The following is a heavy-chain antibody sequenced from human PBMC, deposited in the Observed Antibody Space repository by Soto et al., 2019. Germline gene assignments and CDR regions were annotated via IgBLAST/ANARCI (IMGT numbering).Heavy chain of an antibody. CDR2: IYPGDSDT. CDR3: SRIPSNGWYDTYYYNGRDV. V-gene: IGHV5-51*01. D-gene: IGHD6-19*01. Sequence: GGSLKISCKGSGYTFNNYWIGWVRQMAGRGLDWVGIIYPGDSDTRYSPASQGQVTISADKAINTAYLQWSSLKGWDRAMYYCSRIPSNGWYDTYYYNGRDVWGQGTTVTVSS. J-gene: IGHJ6*02. CDR1: GYTFNNYW.